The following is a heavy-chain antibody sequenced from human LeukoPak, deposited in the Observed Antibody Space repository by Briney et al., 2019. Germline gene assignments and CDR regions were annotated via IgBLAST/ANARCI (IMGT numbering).Heavy chain of an antibody. CDR1: GFTFSSYS. D-gene: IGHD6-19*01. J-gene: IGHJ4*02. CDR2: ISSSSSYI. V-gene: IGHV3-21*01. Sequence: GGSLRLSCAASGFTFSSYSMNWVRQAPGKGLEWVSSISSSSSYIYYADSVKGRFTISRDYAKNSLYLQMNSLRAEDTAVYYCARDRSVAGPPFDYWGQGTLVTVSS. CDR3: ARDRSVAGPPFDY.